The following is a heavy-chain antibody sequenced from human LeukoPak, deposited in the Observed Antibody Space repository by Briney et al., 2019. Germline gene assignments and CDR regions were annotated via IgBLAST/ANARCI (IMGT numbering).Heavy chain of an antibody. V-gene: IGHV3-23*01. Sequence: PGGSLRLSCGASGFTFNRFCMSWVRHAPEKGLEWVSAIGGRGDNTWYADSVKGRFTISRDNSKNTLYLQMDSLRAEDTAMYYCAKDLWASETVIGTSRLPDSWGQGTLVTVSS. CDR1: GFTFNRFC. CDR3: AKDLWASETVIGTSRLPDS. D-gene: IGHD6-19*01. CDR2: IGGRGDNT. J-gene: IGHJ4*02.